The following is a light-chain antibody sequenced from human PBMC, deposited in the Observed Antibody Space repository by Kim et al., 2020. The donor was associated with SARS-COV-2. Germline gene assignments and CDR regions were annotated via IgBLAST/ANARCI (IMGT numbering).Light chain of an antibody. V-gene: IGLV1-44*01. CDR2: SNN. CDR1: RSSIGSNA. Sequence: GQRVTISCSGGRSSIGSNAVNWYLQLPGTAPKLLIYSNNQRLSGVPDRFSGSKSGTSASLAISGLQSEDEADYYCAAWDDSLNGPVFGGGTQLTVL. CDR3: AAWDDSLNGPV. J-gene: IGLJ2*01.